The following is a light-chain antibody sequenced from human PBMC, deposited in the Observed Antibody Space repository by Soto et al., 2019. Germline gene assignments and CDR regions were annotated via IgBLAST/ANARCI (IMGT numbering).Light chain of an antibody. CDR3: QQYNSYWT. V-gene: IGKV1-5*03. CDR1: QSIRTW. J-gene: IGKJ1*01. Sequence: QVTQVPSYLSASVGDSVTITCRASQSIRTWLAWYQQKPGSAPKLLIYKASTLDSGVPSRFSGNGSGTDFALTINNVQPEDCATHYCQQYNSYWTFGLGTKVDIK. CDR2: KAS.